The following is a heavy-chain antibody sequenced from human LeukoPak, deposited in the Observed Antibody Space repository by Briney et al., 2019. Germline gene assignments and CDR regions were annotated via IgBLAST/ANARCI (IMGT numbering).Heavy chain of an antibody. CDR2: IKQDGSEK. Sequence: GGSLRLSCAASGFTFSSYAMHWVRQAPGKGLEWVANIKQDGSEKYYVDSVKGRFTISRDNAKNSLYLQMNSLRAEDTAVYYCARDGHDYGDYVYWGQGTLVTVSS. V-gene: IGHV3-7*03. D-gene: IGHD4-17*01. CDR1: GFTFSSYA. CDR3: ARDGHDYGDYVY. J-gene: IGHJ4*02.